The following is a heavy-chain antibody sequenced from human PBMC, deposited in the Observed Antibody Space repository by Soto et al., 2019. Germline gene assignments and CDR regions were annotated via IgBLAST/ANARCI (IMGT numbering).Heavy chain of an antibody. V-gene: IGHV3-30*18. J-gene: IGHJ6*02. CDR3: AKDRSSGWYCYYYYGMDV. D-gene: IGHD6-19*01. CDR2: ISYDGSNK. CDR1: GLTFSSYG. Sequence: QVQLVESGGGVVQPGRSLRLSCAASGLTFSSYGMHWVRQAAGKGLEWVAVISYDGSNKYYADSVKGRFTISRDNSKNALYMQMNSLRAQDTAVYYCAKDRSSGWYCYYYYGMDVWGQGTTVTVSS.